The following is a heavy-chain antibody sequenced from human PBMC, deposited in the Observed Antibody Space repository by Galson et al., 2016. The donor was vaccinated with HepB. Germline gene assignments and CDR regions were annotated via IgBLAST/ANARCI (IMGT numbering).Heavy chain of an antibody. J-gene: IGHJ3*01. CDR2: VHPKSGDI. V-gene: IGHV1-2*02. D-gene: IGHD6-13*01. Sequence: SVKVSCKASEFTFTGYYLHWVRQAPGQGLEWVGWVHPKSGDIYYAKKYQGRVTMTRDTSISTAYMELSRLTSDDTAVYYCARGGDGSRSPADVFHLWGQGTMVTVSS. CDR3: ARGGDGSRSPADVFHL. CDR1: EFTFTGYY.